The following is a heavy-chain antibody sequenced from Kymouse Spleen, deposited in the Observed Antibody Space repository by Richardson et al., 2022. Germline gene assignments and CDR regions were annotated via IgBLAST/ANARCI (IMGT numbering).Heavy chain of an antibody. J-gene: IGHJ5*02. Sequence: QVQLQQWGAGLLKPSETLSLTCAVYGGSFSGYYWSWIRQPPGKGLEWIGEINHSGSTNYNPSLKSRVTISVDTSKNQFSLKLSSVTAADTAVYYCARGGGAVAGTYNWFDPWGQGTLVTVSS. D-gene: IGHD6-19*01. CDR1: GGSFSGYY. CDR2: INHSGST. V-gene: IGHV4-34*01. CDR3: ARGGGAVAGTYNWFDP.